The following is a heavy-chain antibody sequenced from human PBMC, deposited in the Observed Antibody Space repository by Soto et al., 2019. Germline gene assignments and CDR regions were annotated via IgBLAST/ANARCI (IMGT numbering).Heavy chain of an antibody. CDR3: AREKVGTTFFDN. D-gene: IGHD1-1*01. J-gene: IGHJ4*02. CDR1: GFAISRGCY. Sequence: ASETLSLTCSVSGFAISRGCYWSWFRQPPGKGLEWIGSIYPSVSSYHNPSLATRLRLSIDTSKNRFTLNLTSVTAADTALYFCAREKVGTTFFDNWGQGIQVTVYS. V-gene: IGHV4-38-2*02. CDR2: IYPSVSS.